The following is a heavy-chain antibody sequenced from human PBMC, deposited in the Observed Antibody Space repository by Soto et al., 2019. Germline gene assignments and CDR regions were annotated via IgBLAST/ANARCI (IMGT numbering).Heavy chain of an antibody. CDR1: GFTFSIYA. D-gene: IGHD6-13*01. J-gene: IGHJ4*02. V-gene: IGHV3-64D*06. CDR2: ISINGGST. Sequence: QSGGSLRLSCSASGFTFSIYAMHWVRQAPGKGLEYVSSISINGGSTHYADSVKGRFTISRDNSKNTQYLQMSSLRADDTALYYCATGYSNTWHYTLADWGQGVLVTVSS. CDR3: ATGYSNTWHYTLAD.